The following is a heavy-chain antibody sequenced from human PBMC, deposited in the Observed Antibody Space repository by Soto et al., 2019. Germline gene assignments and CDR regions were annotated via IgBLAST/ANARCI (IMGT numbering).Heavy chain of an antibody. CDR3: ASQKLDVPAFFDH. CDR1: GFTFSSYW. CDR2: ISYRGTT. V-gene: IGHV4-59*05. D-gene: IGHD4-4*01. Sequence: GSLRLSCVASGFTFSSYWMYWVRQAPGKGLEWVASISYRGTTYYNPSLKSRVTKSVDTSRNQFSLKLTSVTAADTAVYYCASQKLDVPAFFDHWGQGVLGTVS. J-gene: IGHJ4*02.